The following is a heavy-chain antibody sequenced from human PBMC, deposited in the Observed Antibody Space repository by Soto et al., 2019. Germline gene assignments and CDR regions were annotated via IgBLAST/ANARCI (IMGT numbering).Heavy chain of an antibody. J-gene: IGHJ2*01. V-gene: IGHV3-33*08. CDR2: IWDDGSKK. Sequence: PGGSLRLSCAASGFTFSSYGMHWVRQAPGKGLEWVAVIWDDGSKKYYGDSVKGRFTIARDNSKNTLYLQMDSLRDEDTAVYYCARPPVPKIYWYFDLWGRGTLVPVSS. CDR3: ARPPVPKIYWYFDL. D-gene: IGHD6-6*01. CDR1: GFTFSSYG.